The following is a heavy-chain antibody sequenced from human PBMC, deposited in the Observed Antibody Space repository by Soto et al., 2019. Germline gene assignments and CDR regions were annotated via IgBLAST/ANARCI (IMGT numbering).Heavy chain of an antibody. J-gene: IGHJ4*02. V-gene: IGHV1-18*01. CDR2: ISAYNGNT. CDR3: ARDSPLGGYSGYEVDY. Sequence: QVQLVQSGAEVKKPGASVKVSCKASGYTFTSYGISWVRQAPGQGLEWMGWISAYNGNTNCAQKLQGRVTMTTDTSTSTAYMELRSLRSDDTAVYYCARDSPLGGYSGYEVDYWGQGTLVTVSS. CDR1: GYTFTSYG. D-gene: IGHD5-12*01.